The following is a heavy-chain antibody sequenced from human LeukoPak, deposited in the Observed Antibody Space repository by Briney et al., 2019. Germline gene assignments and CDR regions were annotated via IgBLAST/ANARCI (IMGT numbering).Heavy chain of an antibody. Sequence: PSETLSLTCTVSGDSISSGSYYWSWIRQPAGKGLEWIGRIYSNGDTKFTPSLKSRVTISLATSKNQFPLKLSSATAADTAVYYCASRHSKQQPYYYYMDIWGKGTMVTVSS. CDR1: GDSISSGSYY. D-gene: IGHD6-13*01. CDR3: ASRHSKQQPYYYYMDI. J-gene: IGHJ6*03. CDR2: IYSNGDT. V-gene: IGHV4-61*02.